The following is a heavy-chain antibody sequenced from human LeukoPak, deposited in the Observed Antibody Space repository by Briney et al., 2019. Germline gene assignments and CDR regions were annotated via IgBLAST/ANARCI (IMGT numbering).Heavy chain of an antibody. J-gene: IGHJ4*02. CDR1: GFTFSSYA. Sequence: PGGSLRLSCAASGFTFSSYAMSWVRQAPGKGLEWVSAISGSGGSTYYADSVKGRFTISRDNSKNTLYLQMNSLRAEDTAVYYCAKSANKYNWNYGPFDFWGQGILVTVSS. CDR2: ISGSGGST. V-gene: IGHV3-23*01. CDR3: AKSANKYNWNYGPFDF. D-gene: IGHD1-7*01.